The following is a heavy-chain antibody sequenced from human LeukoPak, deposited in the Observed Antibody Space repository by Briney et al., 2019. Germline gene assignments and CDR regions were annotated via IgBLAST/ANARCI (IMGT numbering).Heavy chain of an antibody. V-gene: IGHV4-38-2*02. CDR2: IYYSGST. CDR3: ARHPLLLWFGES. D-gene: IGHD3-10*01. Sequence: PAETLSLTCTVSGYSISSGYYWGRTRQPPGQGLEWIGSIYYSGSTYYNPSRKSRVTISVDTTKNQFSLKLSSVTAADTAVYYCARHPLLLWFGESWGQGTLVTVSS. CDR1: GYSISSGYY. J-gene: IGHJ5*02.